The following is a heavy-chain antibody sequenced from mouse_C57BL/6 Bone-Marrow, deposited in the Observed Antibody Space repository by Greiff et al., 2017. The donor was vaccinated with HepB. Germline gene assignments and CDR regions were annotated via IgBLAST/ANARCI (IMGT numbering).Heavy chain of an antibody. V-gene: IGHV1-82*01. CDR1: GYAFSSSW. CDR3: AYGSWFAY. CDR2: IYPGDGDT. Sequence: LKQSGPELVKPGASVKISCKASGYAFSSSWMNWVKQRPGKGLEWIGRIYPGDGDTNYNGKFKGKATLTADKSSSTAYMQLSSLTSEDSAVYFCAYGSWFAYWGQGTLVTVSA. J-gene: IGHJ3*01. D-gene: IGHD2-2*01.